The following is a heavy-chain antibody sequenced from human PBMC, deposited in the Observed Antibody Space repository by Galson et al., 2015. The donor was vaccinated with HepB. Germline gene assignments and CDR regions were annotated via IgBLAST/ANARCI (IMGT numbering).Heavy chain of an antibody. CDR2: INPNSGGT. CDR3: ARGAEDSSRSPYYYYYGMDV. V-gene: IGHV1-2*04. Sequence: SVKVSCKASGSTFTGYYTHWVRQAPGQGLEWMGWINPNSGGTNYAQKFQGWVTMTRDTSISTAYMELSRLRSDDTAVYYCARGAEDSSRSPYYYYYGMDVWGQGTTVTVSS. J-gene: IGHJ6*02. CDR1: GSTFTGYY. D-gene: IGHD3-22*01.